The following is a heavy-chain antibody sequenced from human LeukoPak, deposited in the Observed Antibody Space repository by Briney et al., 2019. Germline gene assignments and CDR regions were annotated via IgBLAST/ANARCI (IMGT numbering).Heavy chain of an antibody. CDR3: VKGGPSYFDV. D-gene: IGHD3/OR15-3a*01. V-gene: IGHV3-64D*06. CDR2: ISSNGGST. J-gene: IGHJ4*02. Sequence: GGSLRLSCSASGFTFSSYGMHWVRQAPGKGLEYVSAISSNGGSTYYADSVKGRFTISRDNSKNTLFLQMSSLRAEDTAVYYCVKGGPSYFDVWGQGTLVTVSS. CDR1: GFTFSSYG.